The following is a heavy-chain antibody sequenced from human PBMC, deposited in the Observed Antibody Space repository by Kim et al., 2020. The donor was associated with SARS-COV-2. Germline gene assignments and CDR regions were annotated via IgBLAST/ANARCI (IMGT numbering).Heavy chain of an antibody. D-gene: IGHD5-12*01. V-gene: IGHV3-23*01. CDR2: ISGSGVNT. Sequence: GGSLRLSCSASGFTFDTYAMSWVRQAPGKGLEWVSAISGSGVNTYYADSVKGRFTISRDNSKNTLYLQMNSLRAADTAVYYCAKVLYVDIVATISSQWLVSAYGMDVWGQGTTVTVSS. CDR3: AKVLYVDIVATISSQWLVSAYGMDV. CDR1: GFTFDTYA. J-gene: IGHJ6*02.